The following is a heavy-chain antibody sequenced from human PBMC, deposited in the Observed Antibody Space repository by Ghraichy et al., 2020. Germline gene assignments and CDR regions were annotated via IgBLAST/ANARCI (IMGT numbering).Heavy chain of an antibody. Sequence: GGSLRLSCAASGFTFDDYAMHWVRQAPGKGLEWVSGISWNSGSIGYADSVKGRFTISRDNAKNSLYLQMNSLRAEDTALYYCAKFHSSSWYSRAHFDYWGQGTLVTVSS. CDR2: ISWNSGSI. V-gene: IGHV3-9*01. D-gene: IGHD6-13*01. CDR3: AKFHSSSWYSRAHFDY. CDR1: GFTFDDYA. J-gene: IGHJ4*02.